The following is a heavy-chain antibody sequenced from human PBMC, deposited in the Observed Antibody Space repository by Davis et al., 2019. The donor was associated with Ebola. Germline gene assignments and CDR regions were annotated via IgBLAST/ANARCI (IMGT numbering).Heavy chain of an antibody. D-gene: IGHD2-2*01. J-gene: IGHJ4*02. V-gene: IGHV4-34*01. CDR2: INHSGST. CDR1: GGSISTYY. CDR3: ARGPKSYCTSTSCYAVGYYFDY. Sequence: PSETLSLTCTVSGGSISTYYWSWIRQPPGKGLEWIGEINHSGSTNYNPSLKSRVTISLDTSKNQFSLKLSSVTAADTAVYYCARGPKSYCTSTSCYAVGYYFDYWDQGTLVTVSS.